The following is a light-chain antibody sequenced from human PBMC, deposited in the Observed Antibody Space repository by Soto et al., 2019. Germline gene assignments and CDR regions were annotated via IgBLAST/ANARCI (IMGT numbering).Light chain of an antibody. CDR3: QQSYSSPFT. CDR1: QSISTY. J-gene: IGKJ4*01. V-gene: IGKV1-39*01. CDR2: AAS. Sequence: DIQMTQSPSSLSASVGDRVTITCRASQSISTYLNWYQQKPGKAPKFLIYAASTLQSGVPSRFSGSGSGTEFTLTISSLQPEDFATYFCQQSYSSPFTFGGGTKMEIK.